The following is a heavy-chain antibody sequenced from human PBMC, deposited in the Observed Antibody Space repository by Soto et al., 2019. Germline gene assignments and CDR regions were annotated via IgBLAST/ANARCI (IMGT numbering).Heavy chain of an antibody. J-gene: IGHJ6*02. V-gene: IGHV4-34*01. CDR2: INHSGST. CDR1: VGSFSGYY. CDR3: ARWGNSSASPYDDYGMDV. D-gene: IGHD6-25*01. Sequence: PSETFSLTCAVYVGSFSGYYWSWIRQPPGKGLEWIGEINHSGSTNYNPSLKSRFTISVDTSKNQFSLKLSSVTAADTAVYYCARWGNSSASPYDDYGMDVWGQGTTVTVSS.